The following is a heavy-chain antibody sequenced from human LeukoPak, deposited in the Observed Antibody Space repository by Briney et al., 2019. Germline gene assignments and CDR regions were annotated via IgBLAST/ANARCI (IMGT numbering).Heavy chain of an antibody. CDR2: INPNSGDT. CDR3: ARVVLGGFDY. Sequence: ASVKVSCKASGYTLTDYYIHWVRQAPGQGLEWMGWINPNSGDTNYAQKFQGRVTMTRDTSISTAYMELSRLRSDDTAVYYCARVVLGGFDYWGQGTLVTVSS. D-gene: IGHD3-16*01. CDR1: GYTLTDYY. V-gene: IGHV1-2*02. J-gene: IGHJ4*02.